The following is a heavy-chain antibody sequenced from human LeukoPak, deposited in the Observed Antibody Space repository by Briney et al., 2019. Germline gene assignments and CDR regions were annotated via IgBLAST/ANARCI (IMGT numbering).Heavy chain of an antibody. Sequence: GASLKISCKGSGYSFTSYWISWVRQLPGKGLEWMGRIDPSDSYTNYSPSFQGHVTISADKSISTAYLQWSSLKASDTAMYYCARSEAVAGTINYWGQGTLVTVSS. D-gene: IGHD6-19*01. J-gene: IGHJ4*02. CDR3: ARSEAVAGTINY. CDR2: IDPSDSYT. V-gene: IGHV5-10-1*01. CDR1: GYSFTSYW.